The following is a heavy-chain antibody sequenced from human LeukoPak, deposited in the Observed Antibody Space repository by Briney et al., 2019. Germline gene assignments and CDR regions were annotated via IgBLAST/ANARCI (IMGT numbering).Heavy chain of an antibody. V-gene: IGHV5-10-1*01. Sequence: GESLKISCKGSGYTFTTYWINWVRQMPGKGLEWMGRIDPSDSYTKYSPSFEGHVTISADESISTAYLQWSSLKASDTAMYYCARQRGANWFDPWGQGTLVTVSS. D-gene: IGHD5-24*01. CDR3: ARQRGANWFDP. J-gene: IGHJ5*02. CDR1: GYTFTTYW. CDR2: IDPSDSYT.